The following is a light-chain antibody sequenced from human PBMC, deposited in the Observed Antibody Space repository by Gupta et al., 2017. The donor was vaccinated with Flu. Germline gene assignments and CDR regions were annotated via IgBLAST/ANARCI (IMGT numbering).Light chain of an antibody. CDR1: HSISSW. J-gene: IGKJ4*02. CDR3: QQYVEFSSLT. V-gene: IGKV1-5*03. CDR2: KAS. Sequence: EMTQSPALSSASVGDSVTICCRASHSISSWLAWYQVKPGRAPKLLIYKASILQSGVPSRFSGSGGGRNDSLTISSREPDEFAAYYCQQYVEFSSLTFGGGTKVQVK.